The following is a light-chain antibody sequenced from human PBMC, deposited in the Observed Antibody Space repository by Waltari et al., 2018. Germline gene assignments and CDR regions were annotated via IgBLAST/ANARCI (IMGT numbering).Light chain of an antibody. CDR2: VNSDGSH. J-gene: IGLJ3*02. CDR1: GESRAYA. Sequence: LVLTQSPSASASLGASVKLTCSLPGESRAYAIAWHQQQPLKGPRYLMTVNSDGSHKKGDGISERFSGSSSDLDRYLIISRLQSDDEADYFCQTWGTGIQVFGSGTKLTVL. CDR3: QTWGTGIQV. V-gene: IGLV4-69*01.